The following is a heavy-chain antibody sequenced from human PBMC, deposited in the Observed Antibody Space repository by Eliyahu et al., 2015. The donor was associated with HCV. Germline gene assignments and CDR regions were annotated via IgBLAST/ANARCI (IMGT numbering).Heavy chain of an antibody. J-gene: IGHJ5*02. D-gene: IGHD3-22*01. CDR3: AKDRWGSGYAWFDP. CDR2: ISYDGSNK. CDR1: GFTFSSYG. Sequence: QVQLVESGGGVVQPGRSLRLSCAASGFTFSSYGMHWVRQAPGKGLEWVAVISYDGSNKYYADSVKGRFTISRDNSKNTLYLQMNSLRAEDTAVYYCAKDRWGSGYAWFDPWGQGTLVTVSS. V-gene: IGHV3-30*18.